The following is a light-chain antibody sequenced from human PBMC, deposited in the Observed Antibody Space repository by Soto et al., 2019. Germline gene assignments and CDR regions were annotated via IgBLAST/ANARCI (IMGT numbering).Light chain of an antibody. CDR3: SSYTSSTAYV. CDR2: EVT. CDR1: SSDVGGYNY. V-gene: IGLV2-14*01. J-gene: IGLJ1*01. Sequence: QSPLTHPASVSGAPGQSIAISCTGTSSDVGGYNYVSWYQLHPGKAPKLILYEVTNRPSGVSDRFSGSKSGNTASLTISGLQAEDEADYYCSSYTSSTAYVFGTGTRSPS.